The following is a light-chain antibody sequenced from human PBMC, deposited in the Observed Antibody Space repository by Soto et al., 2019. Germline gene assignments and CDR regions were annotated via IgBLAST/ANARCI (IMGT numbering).Light chain of an antibody. V-gene: IGKV3-20*01. CDR2: GAS. CDR3: QQYDNSPQT. Sequence: EIVLTQSPGTLSLSPGERATLSCRASQSVSSDYLAWYQQKPGQSPRLLIYGASNRASGIPDRFSGSGSGTDFTLTVSRLDPEEFAVYYCQQYDNSPQTFGQGTKVEIK. CDR1: QSVSSDY. J-gene: IGKJ1*01.